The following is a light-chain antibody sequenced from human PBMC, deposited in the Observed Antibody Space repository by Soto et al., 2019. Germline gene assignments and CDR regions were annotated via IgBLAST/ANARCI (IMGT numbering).Light chain of an antibody. CDR2: DVS. Sequence: IQMTQSPSSLSASVGDRVTITCQASHDITNYLNWYQQKPGKAPKLLIYDVSHLETGVPSRFSGSGSGTDFTFTISSLQPEDIATYYCQQYRSLITFGQGTRLEVK. CDR3: QQYRSLIT. CDR1: HDITNY. V-gene: IGKV1-33*01. J-gene: IGKJ5*01.